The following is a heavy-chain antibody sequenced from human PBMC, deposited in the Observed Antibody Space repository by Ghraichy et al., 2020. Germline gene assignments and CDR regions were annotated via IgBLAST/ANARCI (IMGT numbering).Heavy chain of an antibody. Sequence: GGSLRLSCAASDFIFGNSAMHWVRQAPGKGLEWVAVIFYDESKEYYADSVKGRFTISRDNYKKMLYLQMDSLRVEDTAVYYCAKQRTAMAGSGMDVWGQGTTVTVSS. CDR3: AKQRTAMAGSGMDV. CDR1: DFIFGNSA. J-gene: IGHJ6*02. CDR2: IFYDESKE. D-gene: IGHD5-18*01. V-gene: IGHV3-33*06.